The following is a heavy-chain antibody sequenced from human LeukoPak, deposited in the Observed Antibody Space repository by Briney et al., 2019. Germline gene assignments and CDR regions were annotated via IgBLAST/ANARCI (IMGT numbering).Heavy chain of an antibody. D-gene: IGHD4/OR15-4a*01. CDR3: ARSYGALNLVEVLDY. Sequence: GASVKVSCKASGYTFTSYGISWVRQAPGQGLEWMGWISAYNGNTNYAQKLQGRVTMTTDTSTSTAYMELRSLRSEDTAVYYCARSYGALNLVEVLDYWGQGTLVTVSS. J-gene: IGHJ4*02. CDR1: GYTFTSYG. CDR2: ISAYNGNT. V-gene: IGHV1-18*01.